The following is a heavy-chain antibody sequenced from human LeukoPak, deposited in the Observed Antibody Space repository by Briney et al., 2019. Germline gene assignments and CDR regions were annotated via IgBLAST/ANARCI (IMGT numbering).Heavy chain of an antibody. J-gene: IGHJ6*02. D-gene: IGHD6-13*01. CDR3: ARKYSSSYGMDV. CDR2: ISGSSSYI. CDR1: GFTFSTYT. V-gene: IGHV3-21*01. Sequence: GGSLRLSCAASGFTFSTYTMKWVRQAPGKGLEWVSSISGSSSYIYYADSVKGRFTISRDNAKNSLYLQMNSLRAEDTAVYYCARKYSSSYGMDVWGQGTTVTVSS.